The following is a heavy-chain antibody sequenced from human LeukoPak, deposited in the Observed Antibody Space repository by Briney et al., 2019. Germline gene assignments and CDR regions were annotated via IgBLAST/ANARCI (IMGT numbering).Heavy chain of an antibody. D-gene: IGHD6-13*01. V-gene: IGHV1-2*02. CDR3: AGLSFSEQLGAVDY. Sequence: ASVKVSCKASGYTFTGYYMHWVRQAPGQGLEWMGWINPNSGGTNYAQKFQGRVTMTRDTSISTAYMEPSRLRSDDTAVYYCAGLSFSEQLGAVDYWGQGTLVTVSS. CDR1: GYTFTGYY. J-gene: IGHJ4*02. CDR2: INPNSGGT.